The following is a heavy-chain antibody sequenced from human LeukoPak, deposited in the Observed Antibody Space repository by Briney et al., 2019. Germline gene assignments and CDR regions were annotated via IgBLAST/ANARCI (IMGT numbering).Heavy chain of an antibody. D-gene: IGHD1/OR15-1a*01. CDR3: ARDTKEQGGVAFDI. CDR2: ISYDGNNK. J-gene: IGHJ3*02. Sequence: GGSLRLSCAASGFNFGSYSMHWVRQAPGKGLEWVAVISYDGNNKYYADSVKGRFTISRDNSKNTLYLQMNSLRAEDTAVYYCARDTKEQGGVAFDIWGQGTMVAVSS. CDR1: GFNFGSYS. V-gene: IGHV3-30-3*01.